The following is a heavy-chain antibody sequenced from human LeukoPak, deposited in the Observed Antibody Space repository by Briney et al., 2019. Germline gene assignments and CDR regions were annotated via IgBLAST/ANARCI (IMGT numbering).Heavy chain of an antibody. CDR3: ASDDYGDLVNAFDI. CDR2: ISLAGQT. D-gene: IGHD4-17*01. Sequence: SGTLSLTCGVSGGSISGTNWWSWVRQPPGQGLEWIGEISLAGQTNYNPSLNGRVTMSLDKSSNQLSLHLTSVTAADTAVYYCASDDYGDLVNAFDIWGQGTMVTVSS. J-gene: IGHJ3*02. CDR1: GGSISGTNW. V-gene: IGHV4-4*02.